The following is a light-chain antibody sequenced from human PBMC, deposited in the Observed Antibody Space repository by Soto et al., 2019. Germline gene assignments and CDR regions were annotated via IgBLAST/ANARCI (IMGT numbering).Light chain of an antibody. CDR3: KQYGSSPWT. Sequence: EFVLTQSPGTLSLSPGERVTLSCRASRGVSSSYLAWYQQRPGQAPRLLIFDASTRPTGIPDRFSGSGSGTDFTLTISRLEPEDFAVYYCKQYGSSPWTFGQGTKVDIK. V-gene: IGKV3-20*01. J-gene: IGKJ1*01. CDR2: DAS. CDR1: RGVSSSY.